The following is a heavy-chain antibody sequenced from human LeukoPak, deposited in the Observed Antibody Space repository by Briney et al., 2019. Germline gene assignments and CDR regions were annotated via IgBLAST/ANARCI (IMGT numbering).Heavy chain of an antibody. V-gene: IGHV3-66*01. CDR2: IYSGGST. CDR3: ARSKWLEDAFDI. D-gene: IGHD6-19*01. Sequence: PGGSLRLSCAASGFTFSSYAMSWARQAPGKGLEWVSVIYSGGSTYYADSVKGRFTISRDNSKNTLYLQMNSLRAEDTAVYYCARSKWLEDAFDIWGQGTMVTVSS. J-gene: IGHJ3*02. CDR1: GFTFSSYA.